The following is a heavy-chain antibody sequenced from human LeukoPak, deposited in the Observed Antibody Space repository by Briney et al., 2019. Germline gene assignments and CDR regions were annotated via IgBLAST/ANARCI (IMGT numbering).Heavy chain of an antibody. CDR2: IYSGGST. J-gene: IGHJ6*02. CDR1: GFTVSSNY. D-gene: IGHD2-2*01. V-gene: IGHV3-53*01. CDR3: ARAHVPYGMDV. Sequence: GSLRLSCAASGFTVSSNYMSWVRQAPGKGLEWVSVIYSGGSTYYADSVKGRFTISRDNSKNTLYLQMNSLRAEDTAVYYCARAHVPYGMDVWGQGTTVTVSS.